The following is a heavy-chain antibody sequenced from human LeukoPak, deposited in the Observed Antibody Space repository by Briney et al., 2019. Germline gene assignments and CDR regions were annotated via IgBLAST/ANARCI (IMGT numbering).Heavy chain of an antibody. V-gene: IGHV1-3*01. CDR2: INAGNGNT. CDR1: GYTFTSYA. Sequence: ASVKVSCKASGYTFTSYAMHWVRQAPGQRLEWMGWINAGNGNTKYSQKFQGRVTITRDTSASTAYMELSSLRSDDTAVYHCARSVVTMVRGSMGYWGQGTLVTVSS. J-gene: IGHJ4*02. CDR3: ARSVVTMVRGSMGY. D-gene: IGHD3-10*01.